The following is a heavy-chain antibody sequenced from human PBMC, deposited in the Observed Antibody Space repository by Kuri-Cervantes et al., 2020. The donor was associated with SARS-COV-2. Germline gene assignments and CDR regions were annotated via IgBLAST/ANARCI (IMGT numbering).Heavy chain of an antibody. D-gene: IGHD3-16*02. V-gene: IGHV3-23*01. CDR2: ISGSGGST. CDR1: GFTFSSYA. Sequence: GGSLRLSCATSGFTFSSYAMTWVRQAPGKGLEWVSAISGSGGSTYYADSVKGRFTISRDNSKNTLYLQMNSLRAEDTAVYYCARDRSRGIWGSYRVRGKDYWGQGTLVTVSS. J-gene: IGHJ4*02. CDR3: ARDRSRGIWGSYRVRGKDY.